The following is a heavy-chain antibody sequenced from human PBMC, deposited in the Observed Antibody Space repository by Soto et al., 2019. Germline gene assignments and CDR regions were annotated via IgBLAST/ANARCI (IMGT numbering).Heavy chain of an antibody. V-gene: IGHV1-69*12. CDR3: ALVPAAIRHYYYYYGMDV. J-gene: IGHJ6*02. CDR1: GGTFSSYA. CDR2: IIPIFGTA. Sequence: QVQLVQSGAEVKKPGSSVKVSCKASGGTFSSYAISWVRQAPGQGLEWMGGIIPIFGTANYAQKFQGRVTITADESTSTAYMELSSLRSEDRAVYYCALVPAAIRHYYYYYGMDVWGQGTTVTVSS. D-gene: IGHD2-2*01.